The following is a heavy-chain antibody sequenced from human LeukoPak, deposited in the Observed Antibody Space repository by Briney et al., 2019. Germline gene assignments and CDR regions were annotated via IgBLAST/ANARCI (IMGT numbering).Heavy chain of an antibody. V-gene: IGHV3-21*01. D-gene: IGHD3-10*01. CDR1: GFTFSSYS. Sequence: GGSLRLSCAASGFTFSSYSMNWVRQAPGKGLEWVSSISSSSSYIYYADSVKRRFTISRDNAKNSLYLQMNSLRAEDTAVYYCASRRIETVWFGELSNWGQGTLVTVSS. J-gene: IGHJ4*02. CDR2: ISSSSSYI. CDR3: ASRRIETVWFGELSN.